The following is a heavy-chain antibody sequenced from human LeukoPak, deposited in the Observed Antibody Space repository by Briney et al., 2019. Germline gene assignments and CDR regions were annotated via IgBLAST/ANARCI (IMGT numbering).Heavy chain of an antibody. D-gene: IGHD3-10*01. J-gene: IGHJ5*02. V-gene: IGHV3-23*01. Sequence: GGSPRLSCAASGFTYSSYAMSWVRQAPGKGLEWVSAISGSGGSTYYADSVKGRFTISRDNSKNTLYLQMNSLRAEDTAVYYCAKSRAITMVRGVIMGWFDPWGQGTLVTVSS. CDR2: ISGSGGST. CDR3: AKSRAITMVRGVIMGWFDP. CDR1: GFTYSSYA.